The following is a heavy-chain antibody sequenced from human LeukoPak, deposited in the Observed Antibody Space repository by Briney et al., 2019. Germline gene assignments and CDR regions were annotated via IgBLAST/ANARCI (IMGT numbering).Heavy chain of an antibody. CDR2: ISSSSSTI. CDR3: ASYSSGWYGYPGDY. Sequence: GGSLRLSCAASGFTFSSYSMNWVRQAPGKGLEWVSYISSSSSTIYYADSVKGRFTISRDNAKNSLYLQMNSLRAEDTAVYYCASYSSGWYGYPGDYWGQGTLVTVSS. V-gene: IGHV3-48*04. CDR1: GFTFSSYS. J-gene: IGHJ4*02. D-gene: IGHD6-19*01.